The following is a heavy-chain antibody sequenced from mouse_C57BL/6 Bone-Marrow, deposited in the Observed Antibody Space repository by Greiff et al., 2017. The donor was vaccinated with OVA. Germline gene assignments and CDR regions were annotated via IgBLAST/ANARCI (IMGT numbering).Heavy chain of an antibody. Sequence: EVKLMEPGGGLVKPGGSLKLSCAASGFTFSDYGMHWVRQAPEKGLEWVAYISRGSSTIYYADTVKGRFTISRDNATNTLFMQMTSLRSEDTAIYYCARREVWVRRDWYFDVWGTGTTVTVSS. V-gene: IGHV5-17*01. D-gene: IGHD2-14*01. CDR3: ARREVWVRRDWYFDV. CDR2: ISRGSSTI. CDR1: GFTFSDYG. J-gene: IGHJ1*03.